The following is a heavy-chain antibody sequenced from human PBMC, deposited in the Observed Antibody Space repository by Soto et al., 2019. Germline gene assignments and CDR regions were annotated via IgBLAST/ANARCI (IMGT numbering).Heavy chain of an antibody. CDR3: ARDGAYYDILTGFLYGMDV. Sequence: VGSLRLSCAASGFTFSSYEMNWVRQAPGKGLEWVSYISSSGSTIYYADSVKGRFTISRGNAKNSLYLQMNSLRAEDTAVYYCARDGAYYDILTGFLYGMDVWGQGTTVTVSS. CDR2: ISSSGSTI. D-gene: IGHD3-9*01. J-gene: IGHJ6*02. V-gene: IGHV3-48*03. CDR1: GFTFSSYE.